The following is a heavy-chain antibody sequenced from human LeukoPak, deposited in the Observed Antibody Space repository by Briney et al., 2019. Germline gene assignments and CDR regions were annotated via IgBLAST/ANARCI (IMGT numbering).Heavy chain of an antibody. CDR2: IRSKTDGGTT. D-gene: IGHD3-10*01. CDR3: TTEDGSGIYYGTDV. J-gene: IGHJ6*04. CDR1: GFTFSNAW. V-gene: IGHV3-15*01. Sequence: PGGSLRLSCAASGFTFSNAWMSWVRQAPGKGLEWVGRIRSKTDGGTTDYAAPVKGRFTISRDDSKNTLYLQMNSLKTEDTAVYYCTTEDGSGIYYGTDVWGKGTTVTVSS.